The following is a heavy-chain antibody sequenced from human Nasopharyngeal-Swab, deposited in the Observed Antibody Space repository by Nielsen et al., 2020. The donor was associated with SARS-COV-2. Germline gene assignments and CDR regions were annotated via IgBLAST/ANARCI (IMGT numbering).Heavy chain of an antibody. Sequence: GGSLRLSCSASGFTFSSYWMHWVRQAPGKGLVWVSRINSDGSSTSYADSVKGRFTISRDNAKNTLYLQMNSLRAEDTAVYYCARDERGYSYGYPDYWGQGTLVTVSS. D-gene: IGHD5-18*01. CDR2: INSDGSST. CDR3: ARDERGYSYGYPDY. V-gene: IGHV3-74*01. J-gene: IGHJ4*02. CDR1: GFTFSSYW.